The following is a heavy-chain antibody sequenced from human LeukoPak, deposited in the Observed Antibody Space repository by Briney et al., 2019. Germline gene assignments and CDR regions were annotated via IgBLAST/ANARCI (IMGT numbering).Heavy chain of an antibody. CDR1: GFTFGSYG. Sequence: GGSLRLSCAASGFTFGSYGMHWVRQAPGKGLEWVAVISYDGSNKYYADSVKGRFTISRDNSKNTLYLQMNSLRAEDTAVYYCARDHSEHVFRFLEWLFDDAFDIWGQGTMVTVSS. V-gene: IGHV3-30*19. CDR3: ARDHSEHVFRFLEWLFDDAFDI. CDR2: ISYDGSNK. D-gene: IGHD3-3*01. J-gene: IGHJ3*02.